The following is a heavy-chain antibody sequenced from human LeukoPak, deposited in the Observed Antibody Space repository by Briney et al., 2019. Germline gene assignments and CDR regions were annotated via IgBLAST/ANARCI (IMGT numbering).Heavy chain of an antibody. V-gene: IGHV3-33*01. J-gene: IGHJ4*02. CDR1: GFTFSSYG. Sequence: GGSLRLSCAASGFTFSSYGMHWVRQAPGKGLEWVAVIWYDGSNKYYADSVKGRFTISRDNSKNTLYLQMNSLRAEDTAVYYCARDRRYCSGGSCLYYFDHWGQGTLVTVSS. CDR3: ARDRRYCSGGSCLYYFDH. D-gene: IGHD2-15*01. CDR2: IWYDGSNK.